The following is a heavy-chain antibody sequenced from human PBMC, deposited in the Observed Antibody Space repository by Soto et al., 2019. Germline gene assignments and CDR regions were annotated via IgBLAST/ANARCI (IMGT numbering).Heavy chain of an antibody. D-gene: IGHD2-2*01. CDR3: ARVDGYCSSTSCSHEENERTYYYYGMDV. V-gene: IGHV3-30*03. CDR2: ISYDEKNK. Sequence: PWGSLRLSCAASGFTFSTYGMHWFRQAPGKGLEWVAVISYDEKNKYYVDSVKGRFTISRDNAKNSLFLQMNSLRAEDTAVYYCARVDGYCSSTSCSHEENERTYYYYGMDVWGDGTTVNVS. CDR1: GFTFSTYG. J-gene: IGHJ6*02.